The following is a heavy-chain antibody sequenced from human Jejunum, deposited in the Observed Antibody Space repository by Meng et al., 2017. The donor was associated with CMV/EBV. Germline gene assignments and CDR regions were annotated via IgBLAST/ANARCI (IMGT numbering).Heavy chain of an antibody. CDR2: IHYTETT. CDR3: AADISTAWFYY. CDR1: GDAISSGRHF. Sequence: QPQESGPALVKPSATLSLTCTVSGDAISSGRHFWGWIRQAPGKGLEWIATIHYTETTNYNPSLKSRITISVDTSKNQISLKVNSVTAADTAMYYCAADISTAWFYYWGQGTLVTVSS. J-gene: IGHJ4*02. D-gene: IGHD2-2*01. V-gene: IGHV4-39*07.